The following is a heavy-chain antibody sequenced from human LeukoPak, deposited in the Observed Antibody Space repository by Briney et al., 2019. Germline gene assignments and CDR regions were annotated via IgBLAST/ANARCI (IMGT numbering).Heavy chain of an antibody. CDR3: ASGRGRASDYYYGMGV. J-gene: IGHJ6*02. Sequence: GGSLRLSCAVSGFTVSSNYMSWVRQAPGKGLEWVSVIYSGGDTYYADSVKGRFTISRDNSKNTLYLQMNSLRAEDTAGYYCASGRGRASDYYYGMGVWGQGTTVTVSS. V-gene: IGHV3-53*01. CDR2: IYSGGDT. D-gene: IGHD3-10*01. CDR1: GFTVSSNY.